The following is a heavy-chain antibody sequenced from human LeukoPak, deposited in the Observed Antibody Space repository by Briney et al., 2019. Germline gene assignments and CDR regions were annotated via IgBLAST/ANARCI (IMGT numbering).Heavy chain of an antibody. J-gene: IGHJ4*02. CDR1: GFTFGDYA. D-gene: IGHD3-3*01. CDR3: TRVLDFWSGYLDY. Sequence: GGSLRVSCTASGFTFGDYAMSWVRQAPGKGLDWVGFIRSKAYGGTTEYAASVKGRFTISRDDSKSIAYLQMNSLKTEDTAVYYCTRVLDFWSGYLDYWGQGTLVTVSS. V-gene: IGHV3-49*04. CDR2: IRSKAYGGTT.